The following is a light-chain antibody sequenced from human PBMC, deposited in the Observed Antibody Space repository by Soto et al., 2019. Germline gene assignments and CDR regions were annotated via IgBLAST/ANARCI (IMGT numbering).Light chain of an antibody. V-gene: IGLV2-14*01. J-gene: IGLJ1*01. Sequence: QSALTQPASVSGSPGQSITISCTGTSSDVGGYNYVSWYQRHTGKAPKLMIYDVSNRPSGVSNRFSGSKSDNTASLTISGLQAEDEADYYCNSYTSSSTLLYVFGTGTKVTLL. CDR3: NSYTSSSTLLYV. CDR2: DVS. CDR1: SSDVGGYNY.